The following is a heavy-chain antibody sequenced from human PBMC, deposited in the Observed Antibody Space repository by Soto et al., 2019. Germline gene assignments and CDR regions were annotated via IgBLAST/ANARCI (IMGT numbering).Heavy chain of an antibody. D-gene: IGHD3-16*02. CDR3: AREGHYYVWVRYRYSGSFAI. CDR1: GGSISSYY. V-gene: IGHV4-59*01. J-gene: IGHJ3*02. Sequence: TETLSLTCTVSGGSISSYYWSWIRQPPGKGLEWIGYIYYSGITNYNHSLKSRVTISVDTSKKQFSLKLSSVTAADTAVYYCAREGHYYVWVRYRYSGSFAIWGQGSMVTVS. CDR2: IYYSGIT.